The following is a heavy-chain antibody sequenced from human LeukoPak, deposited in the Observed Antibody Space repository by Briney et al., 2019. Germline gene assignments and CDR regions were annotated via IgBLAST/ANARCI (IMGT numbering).Heavy chain of an antibody. CDR3: ASMINSGEQVADWFDP. CDR2: ISSTSSTI. D-gene: IGHD1/OR15-1a*01. J-gene: IGHJ5*02. V-gene: IGHV3-48*01. Sequence: GGSLRLSCAASGFTFSSYGMSWVRQAPGKGPEWVSYISSTSSTIYYADSVKGRFTVSRDNAKNSLYLHMNSLRAEDTAVYYCASMINSGEQVADWFDPWGQRTLVSVSS. CDR1: GFTFSSYG.